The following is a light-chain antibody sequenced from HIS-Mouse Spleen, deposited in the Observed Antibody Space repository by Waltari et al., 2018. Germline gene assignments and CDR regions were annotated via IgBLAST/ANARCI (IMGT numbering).Light chain of an antibody. J-gene: IGLJ3*02. CDR1: SSDVGGSNY. Sequence: QYALTQPASVSGSPGQSLTISCTGTSSDVGGSNYGPWYQQHPGKAPKRMIYDVSNRPSGVSNRFSGSKSGNTASLTISGLQAEDEADYYCSSYTSSSTRVFGGGTKLTVL. V-gene: IGLV2-14*03. CDR2: DVS. CDR3: SSYTSSSTRV.